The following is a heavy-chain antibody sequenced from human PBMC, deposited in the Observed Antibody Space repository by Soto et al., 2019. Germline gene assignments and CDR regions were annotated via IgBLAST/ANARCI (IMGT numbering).Heavy chain of an antibody. CDR1: GYSFTSYW. D-gene: IGHD3-22*01. Sequence: GESLKISCKGPGYSFTSYWIGWVRQMPGKGLEWMGIIYPGDSDTRYSPSFQGQVTISADKSISTAYLQWSSLKASDTAMYYCARLPVIYYDSSGYYDRYYFDYWGQGTLVTVSS. J-gene: IGHJ4*02. V-gene: IGHV5-51*01. CDR3: ARLPVIYYDSSGYYDRYYFDY. CDR2: IYPGDSDT.